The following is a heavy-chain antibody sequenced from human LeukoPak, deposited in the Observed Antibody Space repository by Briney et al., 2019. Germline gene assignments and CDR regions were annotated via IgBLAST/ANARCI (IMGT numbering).Heavy chain of an antibody. CDR2: IYYSGST. D-gene: IGHD5-18*01. V-gene: IGHV4-31*03. CDR3: ARAFRQLWALDY. Sequence: SQTLSLTCTVSGGSISSGGYYWSWIRQHPGKGLEWIGYIYYSGSTYYNPSLKSRVTISVDTSKNQFSLKLSSVTAADTAVYCCARAFRQLWALDYWGQGTLVTVSS. CDR1: GGSISSGGYY. J-gene: IGHJ4*02.